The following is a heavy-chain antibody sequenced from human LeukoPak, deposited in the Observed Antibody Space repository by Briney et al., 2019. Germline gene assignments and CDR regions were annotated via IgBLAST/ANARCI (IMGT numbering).Heavy chain of an antibody. CDR2: IKQDGSGK. Sequence: GGSLRLSCAASGFTFSGYWMSWVRQAPGKGLEWVANIKQDGSGKYYVDSVKGRFTISRDNAKNSLYLQMNSLRAEDTAVYYCARQIVVVVAATTDAFDIWGQGTMVTVSS. D-gene: IGHD2-15*01. CDR3: ARQIVVVVAATTDAFDI. CDR1: GFTFSGYW. J-gene: IGHJ3*02. V-gene: IGHV3-7*01.